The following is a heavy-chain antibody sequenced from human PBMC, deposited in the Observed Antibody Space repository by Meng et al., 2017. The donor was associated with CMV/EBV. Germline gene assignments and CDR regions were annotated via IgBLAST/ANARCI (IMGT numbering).Heavy chain of an antibody. Sequence: ASVKVSCKASGYTFTSYDINWVRQATGQGLEWMGWMNPNSGNTGYAQKFQGRVTMTRNTSISTAYMELSSLRSEDTAVYYCARAYRDGYNFGFDYWGQGTLVTVSS. CDR3: ARAYRDGYNFGFDY. CDR2: MNPNSGNT. J-gene: IGHJ4*02. V-gene: IGHV1-8*01. D-gene: IGHD5-24*01. CDR1: GYTFTSYD.